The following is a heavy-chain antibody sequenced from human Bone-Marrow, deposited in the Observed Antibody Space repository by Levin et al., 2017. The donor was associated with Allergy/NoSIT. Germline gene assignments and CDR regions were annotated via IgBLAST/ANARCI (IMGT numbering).Heavy chain of an antibody. Sequence: ASVKVSCKASGYPFTSYDINWVRQATGQGLEWMGWMNPNSGDTGYAQKFQGRVTMTRNAAISTAYMELSNLRSDDTAMYYCARVGGSVDYWGQGTLVTVSS. CDR3: ARVGGSVDY. CDR2: MNPNSGDT. CDR1: GYPFTSYD. V-gene: IGHV1-8*01. J-gene: IGHJ4*02. D-gene: IGHD3-16*01.